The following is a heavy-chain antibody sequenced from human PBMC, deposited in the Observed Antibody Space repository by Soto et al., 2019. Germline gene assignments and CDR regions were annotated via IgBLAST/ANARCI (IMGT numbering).Heavy chain of an antibody. CDR3: ARAVAVPAAIDY. V-gene: IGHV1-3*01. CDR1: GYTFTSYA. D-gene: IGHD6-19*01. J-gene: IGHJ4*02. CDR2: INAGNGNT. Sequence: ASVKVSCKASGYTFTSYAMHWVRQAPGQRLEWMGWINAGNGNTKYSQKFQGRVTITRDTSASTAYMELSSLRSEDTAVYYCARAVAVPAAIDYWGQGPLVTVSS.